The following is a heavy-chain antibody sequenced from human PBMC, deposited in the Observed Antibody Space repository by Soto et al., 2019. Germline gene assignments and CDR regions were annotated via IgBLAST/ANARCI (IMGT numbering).Heavy chain of an antibody. CDR2: ISYDGSNK. CDR1: GFTFSSYG. V-gene: IGHV3-30*18. J-gene: IGHJ4*02. Sequence: GGSLRLSCAASGFTFSSYGMHWVRQAPGKGLEWVAVISYDGSNKYYADSVKGRFTISRDNSKNTLYLQMNSLRAEDTAVYYCAKDLYYDSSSPFDHWGQGTLVTVSS. CDR3: AKDLYYDSSSPFDH. D-gene: IGHD3-22*01.